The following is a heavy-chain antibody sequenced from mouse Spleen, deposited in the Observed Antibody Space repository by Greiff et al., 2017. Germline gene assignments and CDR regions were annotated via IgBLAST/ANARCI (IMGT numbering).Heavy chain of an antibody. Sequence: EVQLQQSGPELVKPGASVKMSCKASGYTFTDYNMHWVKQSHGKSLEWIGYINPNNGGTSYNQKFKGKATLTVNKSSSTAYMELRSLTSEDSAVYYCARVDWGHYYAMDYWGQGTSVTVSS. CDR2: INPNNGGT. CDR3: ARVDWGHYYAMDY. CDR1: GYTFTDYN. V-gene: IGHV1-22*01. J-gene: IGHJ4*01. D-gene: IGHD4-1*01.